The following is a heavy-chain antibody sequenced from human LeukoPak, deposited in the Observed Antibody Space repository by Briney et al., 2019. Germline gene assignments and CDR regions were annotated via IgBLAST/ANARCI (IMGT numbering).Heavy chain of an antibody. V-gene: IGHV1-69*05. D-gene: IGHD3-22*01. CDR2: IIPIFGTA. Sequence: SVKVSCKASGGTFSSYAISWVRQAPGQGLEWMGGIIPIFGTANYAQKFQGRVTMTTDTSTSTAYMELRSLRSDDTAVYYCARDNGHYDSSGPFRYWGQGNLVTVSS. J-gene: IGHJ4*02. CDR1: GGTFSSYA. CDR3: ARDNGHYDSSGPFRY.